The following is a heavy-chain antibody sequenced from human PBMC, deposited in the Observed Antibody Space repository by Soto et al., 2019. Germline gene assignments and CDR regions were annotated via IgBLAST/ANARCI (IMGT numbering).Heavy chain of an antibody. CDR3: AKDIALVRGVIIDLDV. V-gene: IGHV3-30*18. CDR2: ISYDGDNK. J-gene: IGHJ6*02. D-gene: IGHD3-10*01. CDR1: GFTFSPFSSYG. Sequence: GGSLRLSCAASGFTFSPFSSYGMHWVRQAPGKGLEWVALISYDGDNKYYGDSVKGRLTISRDNSKNTLYLQMNSLRAEDTAVYYCAKDIALVRGVIIDLDVWGQGTTVTVSS.